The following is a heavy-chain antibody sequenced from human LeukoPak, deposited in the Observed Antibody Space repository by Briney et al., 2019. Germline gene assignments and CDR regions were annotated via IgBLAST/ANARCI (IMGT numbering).Heavy chain of an antibody. CDR2: IKSKIDGGTT. D-gene: IGHD7-27*01. J-gene: IGHJ4*02. Sequence: NPGGSLRLSCAASGFTFSDAWMSWVRQAPGKGLEWVGRIKSKIDGGTTDYAAPVKGRFTIPRDDSENTLYLQMNSLKTEDTAVYYCTTGTGEKYWGQGTLVTVSS. CDR3: TTGTGEKY. V-gene: IGHV3-15*01. CDR1: GFTFSDAW.